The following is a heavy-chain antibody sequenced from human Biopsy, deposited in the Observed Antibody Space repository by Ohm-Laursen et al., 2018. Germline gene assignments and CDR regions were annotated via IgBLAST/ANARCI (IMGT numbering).Heavy chain of an antibody. V-gene: IGHV4-38-2*02. Sequence: SETLSLTCTVSGYSISSDYRWGWIQQAPGKTLEWLGNIFKDGNTHYNPSLRSRLIISIDTSKNQFSLMMTSVSGADTAVYFCARVGSGWAPFDKWGPGTLVTVSS. J-gene: IGHJ4*02. CDR1: GYSISSDYR. D-gene: IGHD6-19*01. CDR2: IFKDGNT. CDR3: ARVGSGWAPFDK.